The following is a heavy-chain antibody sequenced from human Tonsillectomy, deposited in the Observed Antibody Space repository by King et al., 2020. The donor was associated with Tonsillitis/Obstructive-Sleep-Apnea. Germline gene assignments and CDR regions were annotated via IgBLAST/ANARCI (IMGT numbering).Heavy chain of an antibody. J-gene: IGHJ6*03. Sequence: VQLQQWGAGLLKPSETLSLTCAVYGGSFSGYYWSWIRQPPGKGLEWIGEINHSGSTNYNPSLKSRVTISVDTSKNQFSLKLSSVTAADTAVYYCARGDIVVVQSSLAGYYYYYMDVWGKGTTVTVSS. CDR3: ARGDIVVVQSSLAGYYYYYMDV. V-gene: IGHV4-34*01. CDR2: INHSGST. D-gene: IGHD2-15*01. CDR1: GGSFSGYY.